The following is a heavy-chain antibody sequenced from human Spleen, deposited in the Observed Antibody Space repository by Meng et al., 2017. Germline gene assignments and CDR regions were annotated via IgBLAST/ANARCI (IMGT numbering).Heavy chain of an antibody. CDR3: AAGVGYGGFL. J-gene: IGHJ4*02. CDR2: MFHSGST. CDR1: VGSISSNNW. V-gene: IGHV4-4*02. Sequence: QVQLQESGPGLVKPSGTLSLTCAVSVGSISSNNWWGWVRQPPGKGLEWIGEMFHSGSTYYNPSLKSRITISVDESKNQFSLKLTSVTATDTAVYYCAAGVGYGGFLWGQGTLVTVSS. D-gene: IGHD1-26*01.